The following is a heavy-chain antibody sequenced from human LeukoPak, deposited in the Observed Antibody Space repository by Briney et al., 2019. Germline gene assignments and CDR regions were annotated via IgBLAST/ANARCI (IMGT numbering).Heavy chain of an antibody. CDR2: IYYSGST. CDR3: ARTLEAGTIYFDY. D-gene: IGHD6-13*01. V-gene: IGHV4-59*01. CDR1: GGSISSYY. J-gene: IGHJ4*02. Sequence: PSETLSLTCTVSGGSISSYYWSWIRQPPGKGLEWIGYIYYSGSTNYNPSLKSRVTMSVDTSKNQFSLRLSSVTAADTAVYYCARTLEAGTIYFDYWGQGTLVTVSS.